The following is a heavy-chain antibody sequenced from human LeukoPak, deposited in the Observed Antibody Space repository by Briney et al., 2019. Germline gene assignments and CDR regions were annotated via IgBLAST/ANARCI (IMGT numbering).Heavy chain of an antibody. J-gene: IGHJ3*02. CDR2: IYYSGST. CDR1: GGSISSSTYY. Sequence: PSETLSLTCTVSGGSISSSTYYWGWIRQPPGKGLEWIGSIYYSGSTYYNASLKSRVTISADTSKNQFPLKLSSVTAADTAVYYCARPLSGSSSWHGDAFDIWGQGTMVTVSS. D-gene: IGHD6-13*01. CDR3: ARPLSGSSSWHGDAFDI. V-gene: IGHV4-39*01.